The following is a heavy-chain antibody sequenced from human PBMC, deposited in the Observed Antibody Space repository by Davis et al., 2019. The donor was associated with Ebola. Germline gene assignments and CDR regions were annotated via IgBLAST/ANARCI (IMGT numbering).Heavy chain of an antibody. CDR3: ARDLGTIFGVVIYGMDV. V-gene: IGHV1-69*04. CDR1: GGTFSSYA. D-gene: IGHD3-3*01. J-gene: IGHJ6*02. Sequence: AASVKVSCKASGGTFSSYAISWVRQAPGQGLEWMGRIIPILGIANYAQKLQGRVTMTTDTSTSTAYMELRSLRSDDTAVYYCARDLGTIFGVVIYGMDVWGQGTTVTVSS. CDR2: IIPILGIA.